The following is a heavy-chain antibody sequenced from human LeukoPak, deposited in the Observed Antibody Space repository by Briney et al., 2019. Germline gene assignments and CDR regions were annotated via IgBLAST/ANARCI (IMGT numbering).Heavy chain of an antibody. CDR3: ARADDSSVYSPPAGGMDG. D-gene: IGHD3-22*01. CDR1: RYTFTHYV. V-gene: IGHV1-18*04. CDR2: INTFNGNT. J-gene: IGHJ6*01. Sequence: ASVKVSCKASRYTFTHYVISWVGQAPGQGREGMGWINTFNGNTNYAQKLQGRVTITTDTSTSTAYMELSSVRSEGTAVYYCARADDSSVYSPPAGGMDGCREGSTVTV.